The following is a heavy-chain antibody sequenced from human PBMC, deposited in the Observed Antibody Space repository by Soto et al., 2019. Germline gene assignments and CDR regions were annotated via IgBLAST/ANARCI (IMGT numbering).Heavy chain of an antibody. CDR3: ARARYFYGMDV. V-gene: IGHV3-74*01. J-gene: IGHJ6*02. CDR1: GFILNTYS. Sequence: GGSLRLSCSASGFILNTYSLYWVRQAPGKGLVWVSRINPDGSIASFADSVKGRFTVSRDNAKNTVDLQMSSLRAEDTAVYYCARARYFYGMDVWRQGTTVTVSS. CDR2: INPDGSIA.